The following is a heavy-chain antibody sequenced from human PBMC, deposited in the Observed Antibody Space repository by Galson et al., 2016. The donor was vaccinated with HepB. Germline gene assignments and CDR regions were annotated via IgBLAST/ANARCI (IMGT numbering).Heavy chain of an antibody. CDR1: GYTFTSSW. D-gene: IGHD6-13*01. CDR2: IFPRDSDT. J-gene: IGHJ4*02. Sequence: QSGAEVKRPGESLTISCKGSGYTFTSSWIGWVRQMPGKGLEWVGVIFPRDSDTRYSPSFQGQVTPSVDKSITTAYLRWSSLRASDTAIYYGARRAAAGQENFDYWGQGTLVTVSS. CDR3: ARRAAAGQENFDY. V-gene: IGHV5-51*01.